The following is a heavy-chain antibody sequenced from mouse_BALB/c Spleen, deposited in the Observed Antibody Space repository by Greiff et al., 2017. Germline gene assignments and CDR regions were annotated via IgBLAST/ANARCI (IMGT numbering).Heavy chain of an antibody. Sequence: QVQLKQSGPGLVAPSQSLSITCTVSGFSLTSYDISWIRQPPGKGLEWLGVIWTGGGTNYNSAFMSRLSISKDNSKSQVFLKMNSLQTDDTAIYYCVRAYGNFAWFAYWGQGTLVTVSA. CDR3: VRAYGNFAWFAY. CDR2: IWTGGGT. CDR1: GFSLTSYD. J-gene: IGHJ3*01. V-gene: IGHV2-9-2*01. D-gene: IGHD2-10*02.